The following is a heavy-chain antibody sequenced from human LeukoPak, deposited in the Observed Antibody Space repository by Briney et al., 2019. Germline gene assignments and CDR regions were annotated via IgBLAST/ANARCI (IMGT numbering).Heavy chain of an antibody. CDR3: ARDTGGSGDWNDELGGGWFDP. CDR2: IYHSGST. CDR1: GGSFSGYY. V-gene: IGHV4-34*01. Sequence: ETLXLTCAVYGGSFSGYYWSWIRQPPGKGLEWIGEIYHSGSTNYNPSLKSRVIISVDKSKNQFSLKLSSVTAADTAVYYCARDTGGSGDWNDELGGGWFDPWGQGTLVTVSS. D-gene: IGHD1-1*01. J-gene: IGHJ5*02.